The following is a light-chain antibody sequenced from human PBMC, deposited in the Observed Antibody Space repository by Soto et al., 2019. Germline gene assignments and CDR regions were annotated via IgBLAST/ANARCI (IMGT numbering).Light chain of an antibody. J-gene: IGLJ1*01. Sequence: QSVLTQPASVSGSPGQSITISCTGTSSDIGHYDYVSWYQQHPGKAPKLMIYDVTYRPSGVSNRYSGYKSGNSASLTNSGLQADDEADYYCCSLKTSHNYASGSRTKGTV. CDR2: DVT. V-gene: IGLV2-14*03. CDR1: SSDIGHYDY. CDR3: CSLKTSHNYA.